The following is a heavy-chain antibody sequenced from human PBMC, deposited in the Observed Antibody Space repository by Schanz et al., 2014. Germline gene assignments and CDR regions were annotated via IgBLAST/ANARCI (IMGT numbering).Heavy chain of an antibody. D-gene: IGHD4-17*01. CDR2: INGYNGHT. V-gene: IGHV1-18*01. CDR3: ATLDYADSVS. J-gene: IGHJ5*02. Sequence: QLQLVHSGAEVKKPGSSVKVSCKLSGGTFSSYTISWVRQAPGQGLEWMGWINGYNGHTLYAQKFQGRVTMTTDTSTSTAYMELNSLNSDDTAVYYCATLDYADSVSWGQGTLVTVSS. CDR1: GGTFSSYT.